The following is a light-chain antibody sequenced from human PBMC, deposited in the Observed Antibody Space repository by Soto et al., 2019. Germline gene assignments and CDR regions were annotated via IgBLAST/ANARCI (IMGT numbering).Light chain of an antibody. J-gene: IGKJ1*01. Sequence: EIVLTQSQGTLSLSPGEIATLSCRASQSVSSSYLTWYQQKPGQAPRLLIYGASSSATGIPDRFSGSGSGTDFTLTISRLEPEEFAVYYCHQYGSSSWTFGQGTKVEIK. V-gene: IGKV3-20*01. CDR1: QSVSSSY. CDR3: HQYGSSSWT. CDR2: GAS.